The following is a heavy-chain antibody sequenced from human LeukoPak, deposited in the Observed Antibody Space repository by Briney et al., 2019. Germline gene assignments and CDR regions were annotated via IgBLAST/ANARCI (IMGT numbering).Heavy chain of an antibody. CDR3: ARRVDILTGYHFDY. CDR2: IYPGDSDT. J-gene: IGHJ4*02. CDR1: GYSCTSYW. D-gene: IGHD3-9*01. Sequence: WDSLKISCKGSGYSCTSYWIGWVRQMPGKGLEWMGIIYPGDSDTRYSPSFQGQVTISVDKSISTAYLQWSSLKASDTAMYYCARRVDILTGYHFDYWGQGTLVTVSS. V-gene: IGHV5-51*01.